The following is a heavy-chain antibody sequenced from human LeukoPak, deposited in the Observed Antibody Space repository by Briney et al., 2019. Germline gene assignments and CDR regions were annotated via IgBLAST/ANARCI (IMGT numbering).Heavy chain of an antibody. CDR1: GYTFTAYH. CDR3: VRENWYYDH. V-gene: IGHV1-2*02. Sequence: ASVKVSCKTSGYTFTAYHVHWVRQAPGQGLEFMGWIYPPTGGTVLAEKFQGRVIMTRDTSITTACMELSGLNFDDTAAYYCVRENWYYDHWGQGTLVTVSS. D-gene: IGHD3-16*01. CDR2: IYPPTGGT. J-gene: IGHJ4*02.